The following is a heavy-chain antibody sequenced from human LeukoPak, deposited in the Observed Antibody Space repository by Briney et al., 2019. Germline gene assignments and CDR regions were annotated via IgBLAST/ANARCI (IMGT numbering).Heavy chain of an antibody. CDR2: ISSSSSYI. D-gene: IGHD1-1*01. CDR3: ARCQFDWNAIYYYCMDV. J-gene: IGHJ6*04. V-gene: IGHV3-21*01. CDR1: GFTFSSYS. Sequence: PGGSLRLSCAASGFTFSSYSMNWVRQAPGKGLEWVSSISSSSSYIYYADSVKGRFTISRDNAKNSLYLQMNSLRAEDTAVYYCARCQFDWNAIYYYCMDVWGKGTTVTVSS.